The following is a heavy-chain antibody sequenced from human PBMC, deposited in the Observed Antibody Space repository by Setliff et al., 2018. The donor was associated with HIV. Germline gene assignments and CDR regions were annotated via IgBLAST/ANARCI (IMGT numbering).Heavy chain of an antibody. Sequence: PGGSLRLSCAASGFTFNSFWMHWVRPAPGKGRVWVSRISSDGSTTNYADSVKGRFTISRDNAKNTLDLQMNSLRAEDTAVYYCARGSDTTGSPPELDPWGQGTLVTVSS. D-gene: IGHD1-1*01. V-gene: IGHV3-74*01. CDR1: GFTFNSFW. J-gene: IGHJ5*02. CDR3: ARGSDTTGSPPELDP. CDR2: ISSDGSTT.